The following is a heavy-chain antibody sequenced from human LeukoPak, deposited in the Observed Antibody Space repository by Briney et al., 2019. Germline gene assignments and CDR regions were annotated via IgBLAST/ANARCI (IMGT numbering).Heavy chain of an antibody. CDR2: ISGSGGST. CDR3: ANRITMFGVVTPDY. V-gene: IGHV3-23*01. J-gene: IGHJ4*02. D-gene: IGHD3-3*01. Sequence: PGGSLRLSCAGSGFTFSSYAMRCVRQAPGKGLEWVSAISGSGGSTYYADSVKGRFTISRDNSKNTLYLQMNSLRAEDTAVYYCANRITMFGVVTPDYWGQGTLVTVSS. CDR1: GFTFSSYA.